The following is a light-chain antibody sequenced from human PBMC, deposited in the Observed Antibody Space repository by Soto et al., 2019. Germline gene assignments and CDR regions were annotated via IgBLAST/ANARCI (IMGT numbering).Light chain of an antibody. V-gene: IGKV3-11*01. CDR1: QSISSY. Sequence: EIVWTQSPATLSLSPGERATLSCRASQSISSYLAWYQQKPGQAPRLLIYDASNRATGIPARFSGSGSGTDFTLTISSLEPEDFAVYYCQQRSNWLRTFGPGTKVDIK. CDR3: QQRSNWLRT. CDR2: DAS. J-gene: IGKJ3*01.